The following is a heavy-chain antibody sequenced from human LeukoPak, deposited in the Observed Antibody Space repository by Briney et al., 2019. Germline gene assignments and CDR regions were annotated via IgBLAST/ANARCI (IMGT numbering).Heavy chain of an antibody. CDR3: ARVPGPYTTSRFDY. CDR2: IDPDSGGT. D-gene: IGHD2-2*02. V-gene: IGHV1-2*02. CDR1: GYTFTGYY. Sequence: ASVRVSCKPSGYTFTGYYLHWVRQAPGQGLEWMGRIDPDSGGTHYAQKFQVRVTVTRDTPITTVYMELSGLTSDDTAVYYCARVPGPYTTSRFDYWGQGTLVTVSS. J-gene: IGHJ4*02.